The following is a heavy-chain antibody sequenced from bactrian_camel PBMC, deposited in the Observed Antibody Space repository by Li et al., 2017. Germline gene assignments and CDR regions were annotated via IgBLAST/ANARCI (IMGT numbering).Heavy chain of an antibody. CDR3: AARYQGGFGYGGLCTDVLGDFPY. CDR1: RYPYTTDH. J-gene: IGHJ4*01. Sequence: VQLVESGGGSVQAGGSLRLSCVLPRYPYTTDHMGWFRQRPGTDREGLAVLWIGGATTTCADSVKGRLTISRDNAKKTLFLEMNSLKTDDTATYYCAARYQGGFGYGGLCTDVLGDFPYWGRGIQVTVSS. V-gene: IGHV3S42*01. D-gene: IGHD6*01. CDR2: LWIGGATT.